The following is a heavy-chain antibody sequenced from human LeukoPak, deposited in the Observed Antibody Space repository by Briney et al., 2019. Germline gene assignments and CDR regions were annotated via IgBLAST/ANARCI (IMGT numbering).Heavy chain of an antibody. V-gene: IGHV3-23*01. Sequence: GGSVRLSCAASGFTFNNYAMSWVRQAPGMGLEWLSYVIGSGGATYYAASVKGRFTISRDNSKNTVYLQMGSLRAEDTAVYYCAKNRGGTYKYFMDVWGNGTTVTVSS. D-gene: IGHD1-1*01. CDR1: GFTFNNYA. CDR3: AKNRGGTYKYFMDV. CDR2: VIGSGGAT. J-gene: IGHJ6*03.